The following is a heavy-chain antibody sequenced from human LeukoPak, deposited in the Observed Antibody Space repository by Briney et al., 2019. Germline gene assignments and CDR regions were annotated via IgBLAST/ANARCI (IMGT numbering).Heavy chain of an antibody. D-gene: IGHD5-18*01. Sequence: SETLSLTCAVSGGSISSGSYYWSWIRQPAGKGLEWIGRIYTSGSTNYNPSLKSRVTISVDTSKNQFSLKLSSVTAADTAVYYCARLRAMAIYYMDVWGKGTTVTVSS. CDR2: IYTSGST. CDR1: GGSISSGSYY. J-gene: IGHJ6*03. CDR3: ARLRAMAIYYMDV. V-gene: IGHV4-61*02.